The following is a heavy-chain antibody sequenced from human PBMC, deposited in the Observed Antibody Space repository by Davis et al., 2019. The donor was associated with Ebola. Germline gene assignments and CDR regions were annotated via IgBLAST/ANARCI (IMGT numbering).Heavy chain of an antibody. CDR2: MSYSGGT. Sequence: SETLSLTCTVSGGSIISSSYYLTCIRQPPGKGLEWIGYMSYSGGTNYNPSLNSRVTISAETSKNQVALKLSSVTAADTAVYYCASDTIVLMVYANGWYFDLWGRGTLVTVSS. V-gene: IGHV4-61*05. CDR3: ASDTIVLMVYANGWYFDL. D-gene: IGHD2-8*01. J-gene: IGHJ2*01. CDR1: GGSIISSSYY.